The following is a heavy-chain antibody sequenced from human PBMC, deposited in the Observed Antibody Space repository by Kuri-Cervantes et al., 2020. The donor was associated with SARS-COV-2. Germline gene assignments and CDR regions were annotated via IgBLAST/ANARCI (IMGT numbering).Heavy chain of an antibody. V-gene: IGHV4-61*02. J-gene: IGHJ4*02. CDR3: ARGRGYHDSSGYYFDS. CDR2: IYNSGST. D-gene: IGHD3-22*01. Sequence: SETLSLTCTVSGGSISSDSYFWSWIRQPAGKGLEWIGRIYNSGSTNYNPSLQSRVTISLDTSKNQFSLKLSSVTAADTAVYFCARGRGYHDSSGYYFDSWGQGTLVTVSS. CDR1: GGSISSDSYF.